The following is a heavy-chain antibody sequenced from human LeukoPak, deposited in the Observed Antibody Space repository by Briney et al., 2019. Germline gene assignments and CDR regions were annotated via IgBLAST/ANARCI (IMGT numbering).Heavy chain of an antibody. V-gene: IGHV3-11*06. CDR3: ARVRIAAPPGY. Sequence: GGSLRLSCVASGFTFGKYWMSWVRQAPGKGLEWVSYISSSSSYTNYADSVKGRLTISRDNAKNSLYLQMNSLRAEDTAVYYCARVRIAAPPGYWGQGTLVTVSS. CDR2: ISSSSSYT. CDR1: GFTFGKYW. D-gene: IGHD6-6*01. J-gene: IGHJ4*02.